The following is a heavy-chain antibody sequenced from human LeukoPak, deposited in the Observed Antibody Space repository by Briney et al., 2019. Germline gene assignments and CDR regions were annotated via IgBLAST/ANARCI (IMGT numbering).Heavy chain of an antibody. V-gene: IGHV4-39*01. CDR2: IYYSGST. Sequence: PSETLSLTCTVSGGSISSSTYYWGWIRQPPGKGLEWIGSIYYSGSTYYNPSLKSRVTISVGTSKTQFSLKLSSVTAADTAVYYCARHKTSGSGWYNFDYWGQGTLVTVSS. D-gene: IGHD6-19*01. J-gene: IGHJ4*02. CDR1: GGSISSSTYY. CDR3: ARHKTSGSGWYNFDY.